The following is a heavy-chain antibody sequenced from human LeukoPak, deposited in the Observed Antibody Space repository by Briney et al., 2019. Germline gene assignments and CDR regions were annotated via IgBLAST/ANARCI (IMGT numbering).Heavy chain of an antibody. CDR1: GGSISSGGYS. CDR2: IYHSGST. V-gene: IGHV4-30-2*01. CDR3: GSGGGGGASGNY. J-gene: IGHJ4*02. Sequence: SETLSLTCAVSGGSISSGGYSWSWIRQPPGKGLEWIGYIYHSGSTYYNPSLKSRVTISVDTSKNQFSLKLSSVTAADTAVYYCGSGGGGGASGNYGGREPRVTVPS. D-gene: IGHD1-26*01.